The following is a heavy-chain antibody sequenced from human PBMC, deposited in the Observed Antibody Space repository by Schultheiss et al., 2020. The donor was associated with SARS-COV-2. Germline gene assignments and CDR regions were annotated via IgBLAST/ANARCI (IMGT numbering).Heavy chain of an antibody. Sequence: SETLSLTCTVSGGSISSYYWSWIRQPPGKGLEWIGSIYHSGSTYYNPSLKSRVTISVDTSKNQFSLKLSSVTAADTAVYYCARHEAIGHYDFWSGIGPFDYWGQGTLVTVSS. J-gene: IGHJ4*02. CDR2: IYHSGST. CDR3: ARHEAIGHYDFWSGIGPFDY. V-gene: IGHV4-59*08. CDR1: GGSISSYY. D-gene: IGHD3-3*01.